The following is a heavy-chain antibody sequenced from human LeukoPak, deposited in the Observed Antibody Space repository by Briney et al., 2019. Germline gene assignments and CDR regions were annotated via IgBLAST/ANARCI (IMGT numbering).Heavy chain of an antibody. CDR2: FNINDGST. Sequence: PGGSLRLSCVASGFTFSNYALSWVRQAPGKGLEWVSVFNINDGSTYYANSVKGRFTISRDNSKNTMYLLMSSLRADDTAVYYCARRSCSGGNCYPWDYWGPGTLVTVSS. J-gene: IGHJ4*02. CDR1: GFTFSNYA. CDR3: ARRSCSGGNCYPWDY. D-gene: IGHD2-15*01. V-gene: IGHV3-23*01.